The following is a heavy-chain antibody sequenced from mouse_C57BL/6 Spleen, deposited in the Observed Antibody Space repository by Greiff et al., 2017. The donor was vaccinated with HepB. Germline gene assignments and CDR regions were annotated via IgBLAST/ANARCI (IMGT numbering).Heavy chain of an antibody. J-gene: IGHJ4*01. CDR3: TTRDAMDY. V-gene: IGHV14-4*01. CDR2: IDPENGDT. Sequence: VQLQQSGAELVRPGASVKLSCTASGFNIKDDYMHWVKQRPEQGLEWIGWIDPENGDTEYASKFQGKATITADTSSNTAYLQLSSLTSEDTAVYYCTTRDAMDYWGQGTSGTVAS. CDR1: GFNIKDDY.